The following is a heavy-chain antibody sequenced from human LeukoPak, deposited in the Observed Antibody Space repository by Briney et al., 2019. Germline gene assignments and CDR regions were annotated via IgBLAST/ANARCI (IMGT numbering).Heavy chain of an antibody. CDR3: AREGWIGYDSSGYYY. V-gene: IGHV1-46*01. D-gene: IGHD3-22*01. CDR1: AYTFTSYY. CDR2: INPSGGST. Sequence: GASVTVSFTASAYTFTSYYMHWVRQAPGQGLEWMGIINPSGGSTSYAQKFQGRVTMTRDMSTSTVYMELRSLRSEDTAVYYCAREGWIGYDSSGYYYWGQGTLVTVSS. J-gene: IGHJ4*02.